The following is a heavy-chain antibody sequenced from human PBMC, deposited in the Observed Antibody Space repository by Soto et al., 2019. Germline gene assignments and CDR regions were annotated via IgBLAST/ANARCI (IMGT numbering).Heavy chain of an antibody. CDR3: AKARHSTSWYGVEADF. CDR1: GFIFSDYA. CDR2: ISYGGDIK. Sequence: QVQLVESGGGVVQPGRSLRLSCAASGFIFSDYAMHWVRQAPGKGLEWVAVISYGGDIKYYADSVRSRFAISRDNLKNTLYLQMNSLNPEDTAVYHCAKARHSTSWYGVEADFWGQGTLVTVSS. J-gene: IGHJ4*02. D-gene: IGHD6-13*01. V-gene: IGHV3-30*09.